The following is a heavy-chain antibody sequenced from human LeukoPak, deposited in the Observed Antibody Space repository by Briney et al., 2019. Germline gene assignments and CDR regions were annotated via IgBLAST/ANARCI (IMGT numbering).Heavy chain of an antibody. D-gene: IGHD2-15*01. V-gene: IGHV1-18*01. CDR1: GYTFTTYG. CDR2: INSYNDNP. J-gene: IGHJ3*02. CDR3: ARDFYCSGGSCHDTFDI. Sequence: ASVKVSCKASGYTFTTYGIGWVRQVPGQGLEWMGWINSYNDNPRFAQKLQGRVTMTTDTSTSTAYMELRSLRSDDTAVYYCARDFYCSGGSCHDTFDIWGQGTMVTVSS.